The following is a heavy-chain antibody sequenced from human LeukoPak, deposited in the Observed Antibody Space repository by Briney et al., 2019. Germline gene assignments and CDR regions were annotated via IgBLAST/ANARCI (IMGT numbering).Heavy chain of an antibody. D-gene: IGHD3-10*01. V-gene: IGHV1-2*02. CDR3: SRGAPRITGGAQDY. Sequence: GASVKVSCKASGYTFTGYYMHWERQAPGQRLEWRGWINPNSGGTNYAQKFQGRVTMTRDTSISTDYMELSRLRSDDTAVYYCSRGAPRITGGAQDYWGQGTLVTVSS. CDR2: INPNSGGT. CDR1: GYTFTGYY. J-gene: IGHJ4*02.